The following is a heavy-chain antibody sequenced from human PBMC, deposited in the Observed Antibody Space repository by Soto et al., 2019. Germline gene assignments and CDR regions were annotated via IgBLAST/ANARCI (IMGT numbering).Heavy chain of an antibody. CDR2: IIPIFGTA. Sequence: QVQLVQSGAEVKKPGSSVKVSCKASGGTFSSYAISWVRQAPGQGLEWMGGIIPIFGTANYAQKFQGRVTITADASTSTDYMELSSLRSEDTAVYYCARLGSSSPRLYYGMDVWGQGTTVTVSS. J-gene: IGHJ6*02. D-gene: IGHD6-6*01. V-gene: IGHV1-69*01. CDR1: GGTFSSYA. CDR3: ARLGSSSPRLYYGMDV.